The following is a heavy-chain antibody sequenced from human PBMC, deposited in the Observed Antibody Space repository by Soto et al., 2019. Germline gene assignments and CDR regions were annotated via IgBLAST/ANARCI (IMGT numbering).Heavy chain of an antibody. J-gene: IGHJ3*02. Sequence: TGGSLRLSCAASGLTFSSYGMHWVRQAPGKGLEWVAVISYDGSNKYYADSVKGRFTISRDNSKNTLYLQMNSLRAEDTAVYYCAKDDYGDRDAFDIWGQGTMVTVSS. CDR2: ISYDGSNK. CDR1: GLTFSSYG. CDR3: AKDDYGDRDAFDI. D-gene: IGHD4-17*01. V-gene: IGHV3-30*18.